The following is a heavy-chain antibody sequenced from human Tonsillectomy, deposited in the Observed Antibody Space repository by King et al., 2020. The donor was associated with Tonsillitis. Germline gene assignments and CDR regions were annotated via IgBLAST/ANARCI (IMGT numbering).Heavy chain of an antibody. Sequence: QLQESGPGLVKPSETLSLTCTVSGGSISSYYWSWIRQPAGKGLEWIRRIYTSGSTNYNPSLKSRVTMSVDTSKNQFSLKLSSVTAADTAVYYCARLGTYGILSGTFDIWGQGTMVTVSS. D-gene: IGHD3-10*01. V-gene: IGHV4-4*07. CDR1: GGSISSYY. J-gene: IGHJ3*02. CDR2: IYTSGST. CDR3: ARLGTYGILSGTFDI.